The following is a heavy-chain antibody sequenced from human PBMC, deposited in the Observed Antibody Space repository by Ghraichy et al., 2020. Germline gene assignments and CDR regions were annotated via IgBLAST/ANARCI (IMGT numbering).Heavy chain of an antibody. Sequence: AVKVSCKASGGTFSSYAISWVRQAPGKGLEWMGGIIPIFGTANYAQKFQGRVTITADESTSTAYMELSSLRSEDTAVYYCARDSGYDLGYYYYYYMDVWGKGTTVTVSS. CDR2: IIPIFGTA. CDR1: GGTFSSYA. CDR3: ARDSGYDLGYYYYYYMDV. V-gene: IGHV1-69*13. J-gene: IGHJ6*03. D-gene: IGHD5-12*01.